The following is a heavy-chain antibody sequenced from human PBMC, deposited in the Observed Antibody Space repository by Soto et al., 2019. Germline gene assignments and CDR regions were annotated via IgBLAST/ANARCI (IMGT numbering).Heavy chain of an antibody. V-gene: IGHV1-18*04. Sequence: GASVKVSCKASGYTFTSYGISWVRQAPGQGLEWMGWISAYNGNTNYAQKLQGRVTMTTDTSTSTAYMELRSLRSDDTAVYYCASSYYDSSGYYGVYLDYWGQETLVTIYS. CDR1: GYTFTSYG. CDR3: ASSYYDSSGYYGVYLDY. D-gene: IGHD3-22*01. CDR2: ISAYNGNT. J-gene: IGHJ4*02.